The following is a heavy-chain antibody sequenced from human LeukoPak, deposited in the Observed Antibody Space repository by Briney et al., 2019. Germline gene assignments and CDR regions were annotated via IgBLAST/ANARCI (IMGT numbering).Heavy chain of an antibody. D-gene: IGHD1-26*01. V-gene: IGHV1-8*01. CDR1: GYTFTSYD. CDR2: MNPNSGHT. Sequence: ASVTVSCKASGYTFTSYDIIWVRQASGQGLEWMGWMNPNSGHTGYAQKFQGRVTITRTTSISTAYMELTSLTSEDSAVYYCARSIVGVRKRNDYWGQGTLVTVSS. J-gene: IGHJ4*02. CDR3: ARSIVGVRKRNDY.